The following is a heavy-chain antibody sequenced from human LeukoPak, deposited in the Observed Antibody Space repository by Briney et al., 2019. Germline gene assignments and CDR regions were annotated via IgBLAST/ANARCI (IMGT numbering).Heavy chain of an antibody. CDR2: INNSGTSI. CDR3: VKTVVVVTAYVLFDY. D-gene: IGHD2-21*02. CDR1: GFIFGDSY. V-gene: IGHV3-11*01. Sequence: GGSLRLCCAASGFIFGDSYMSWIRQAPGKGLEWLSYINNSGTSIHYADSVKGRFTISRDNAKNSLYLQMNSLRAEDTAVYYCVKTVVVVTAYVLFDYWGRGTQVTVSS. J-gene: IGHJ4*02.